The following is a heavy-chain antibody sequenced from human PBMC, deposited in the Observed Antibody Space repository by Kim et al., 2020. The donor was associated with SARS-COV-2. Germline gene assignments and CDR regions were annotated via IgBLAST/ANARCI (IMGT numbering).Heavy chain of an antibody. CDR3: ARVRVGYGDYVRFDY. CDR2: INHSGST. V-gene: IGHV4-34*01. J-gene: IGHJ4*02. CDR1: GGSFSGYY. D-gene: IGHD4-17*01. Sequence: SETLSLTCAVYGGSFSGYYWSWIRQPPGKGLEWIGEINHSGSTNYNPSLKSRVTISVDTSKNQFSLKLSSVTAADTAVYYCARVRVGYGDYVRFDYWGQGTLVTVSS.